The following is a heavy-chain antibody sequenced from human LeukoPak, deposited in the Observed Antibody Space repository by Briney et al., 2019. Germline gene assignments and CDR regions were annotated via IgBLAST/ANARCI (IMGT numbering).Heavy chain of an antibody. CDR1: GFTFSSYW. D-gene: IGHD2-15*01. CDR3: ASPVVAATGSDY. J-gene: IGHJ4*02. V-gene: IGHV3-7*01. CDR2: IKQDGSEK. Sequence: PGGSLRLSCAASGFTFSSYWMSGVRQAPGKGREGVANIKQDGSEKYYVDSVKGRFTISRDNAKNSLYLQMNSLRAEDTAVYYCASPVVAATGSDYWGQGTLVTVSS.